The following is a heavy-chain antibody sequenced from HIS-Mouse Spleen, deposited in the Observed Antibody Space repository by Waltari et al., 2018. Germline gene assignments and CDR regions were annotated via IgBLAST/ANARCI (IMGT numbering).Heavy chain of an antibody. Sequence: QVQLQESGPGLVKPSQTMSLTCTVSGGPISSGGYYLRWIRQHPGTGLEWIGYIYYSGSTYYNPSLKSRVTISVDTSKNQFSLKLSSVTAADTAVYYCARSPYYDFWSGYSDNWFDPWGQGTLVTVSS. CDR2: IYYSGST. CDR3: ARSPYYDFWSGYSDNWFDP. D-gene: IGHD3-3*01. J-gene: IGHJ5*02. CDR1: GGPISSGGYY. V-gene: IGHV4-31*03.